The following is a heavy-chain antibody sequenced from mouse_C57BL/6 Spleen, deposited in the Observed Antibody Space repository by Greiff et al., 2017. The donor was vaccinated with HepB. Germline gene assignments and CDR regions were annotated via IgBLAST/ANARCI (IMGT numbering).Heavy chain of an antibody. CDR1: GYAFSSSW. Sequence: QVQLQQSGPELVKPGASVKISCKASGYAFSSSWMNWVKQRPGKGLEWIGRIYPGDGDTNYNGKFKGKATLAADKSSSTAYMQLSSLTSEDSAVCLCARSYYGGSSSLEYWGQGTTLTVSS. D-gene: IGHD1-1*01. J-gene: IGHJ2*01. CDR3: ARSYYGGSSSLEY. CDR2: IYPGDGDT. V-gene: IGHV1-82*01.